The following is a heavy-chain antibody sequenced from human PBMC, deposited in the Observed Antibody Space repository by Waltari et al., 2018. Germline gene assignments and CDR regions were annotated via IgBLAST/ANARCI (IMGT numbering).Heavy chain of an antibody. CDR1: GFTFKNYA. Sequence: EVQLLESGGGLVQPGGSLTLSCAASGFTFKNYAMSWVRQGPGKGLEWVSGINDNGESTYYADFVKGRITISRDNSKNTLYLRMHSLRAEDTALYYCAKDMNRYSSSSDFDHWGQGTLVTVSS. CDR3: AKDMNRYSSSSDFDH. V-gene: IGHV3-23*01. J-gene: IGHJ4*02. D-gene: IGHD6-6*01. CDR2: INDNGEST.